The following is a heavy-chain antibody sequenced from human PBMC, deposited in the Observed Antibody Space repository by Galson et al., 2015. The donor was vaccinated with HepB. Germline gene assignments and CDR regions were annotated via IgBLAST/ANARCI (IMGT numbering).Heavy chain of an antibody. CDR3: VKWARPGYGYFSEGFDV. Sequence: SLRLSCAASGFTSSNYAMSWVRQAPGKGLEWVSAISDGGDDTYYADSVRGRSTISRDNFKNTLYLQMNSLRAEDTAAYYCVKWARPGYGYFSEGFDVWGQGTMVTVSS. V-gene: IGHV3-23*01. CDR1: GFTSSNYA. D-gene: IGHD2-2*03. J-gene: IGHJ3*01. CDR2: ISDGGDDT.